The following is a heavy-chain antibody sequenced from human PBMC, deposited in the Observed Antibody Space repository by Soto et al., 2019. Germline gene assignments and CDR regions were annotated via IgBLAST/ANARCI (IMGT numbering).Heavy chain of an antibody. CDR2: IYYSGST. D-gene: IGHD2-15*01. CDR1: GGSISTYC. V-gene: IGHV4-59*01. J-gene: IGHJ5*02. Sequence: SETLSLTCTVSGGSISTYCWSWIRQPPGKGLEWIGYIYYSGSTYYNPSIKSRVNISVDTSRTQFSLKLSSVTAADTAEYYYARQCRGVTCHWFVPWGQGTLVTVSS. CDR3: ARQCRGVTCHWFVP.